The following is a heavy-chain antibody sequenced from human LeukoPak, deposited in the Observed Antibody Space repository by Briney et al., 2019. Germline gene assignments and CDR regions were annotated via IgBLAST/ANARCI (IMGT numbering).Heavy chain of an antibody. J-gene: IGHJ4*02. CDR2: IGTGNNAK. CDR1: GFSFSIYD. CDR3: AGDRRMGDGNVDFDL. D-gene: IGHD3-16*01. V-gene: IGHV3-48*01. Sequence: GGSLRLSCAASGFSFSIYDMNWVRQAPGKGLEWVSFIGTGNNAKYYADSVKGRFTISRDNAMESLSLQMNSLSADDTAVYYCAGDRRMGDGNVDFDLWGQGTLVTVSS.